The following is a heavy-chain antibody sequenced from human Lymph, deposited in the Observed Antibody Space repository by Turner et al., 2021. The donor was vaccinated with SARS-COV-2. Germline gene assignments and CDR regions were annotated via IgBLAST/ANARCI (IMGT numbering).Heavy chain of an antibody. J-gene: IGHJ3*01. D-gene: IGHD3-22*01. CDR2: INPDSGDP. CDR1: GYTFTGYY. CDR3: ARGGLYYYDSSAYYGDAFDF. V-gene: IGHV1-2*02. Sequence: QVQLAKSGAEVKAPGASVKVSCKASGYTFTGYYMHRVRQAPGQGLEVMGWINPDSGDPNYAQNFQDRVTMTRDTSISTAYMELSRLRSDDTAVYYCARGGLYYYDSSAYYGDAFDFWGQGTMVTVSS.